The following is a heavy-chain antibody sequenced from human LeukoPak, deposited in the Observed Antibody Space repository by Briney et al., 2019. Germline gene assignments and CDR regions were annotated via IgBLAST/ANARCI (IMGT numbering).Heavy chain of an antibody. CDR2: ISAYNGNT. V-gene: IGHV1-18*01. CDR1: GYTFTSYG. J-gene: IGHJ6*02. CDR3: AREVSITIFGVVILPPYYYYGMDV. D-gene: IGHD3-3*01. Sequence: GASVKVSCKASGYTFTSYGISWVRQAPGQGLEWMGWISAYNGNTNYAQKLQGRVTMTTDTSTSTAYMELRSLRSDDTAVYYCAREVSITIFGVVILPPYYYYGMDVWGQGTTVTVSS.